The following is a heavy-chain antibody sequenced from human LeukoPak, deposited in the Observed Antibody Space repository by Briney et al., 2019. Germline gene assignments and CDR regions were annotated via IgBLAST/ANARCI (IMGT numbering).Heavy chain of an antibody. CDR3: ARGGGLRYFDWLLRYFQH. CDR1: GDSISSYY. D-gene: IGHD3-9*01. V-gene: IGHV4-59*12. J-gene: IGHJ1*01. CDR2: IYYIGST. Sequence: SETLSLTCTVSGDSISSYYWSWIRQPPGKGLEWIGYIYYIGSTNYNPSLKSRVTISVDTSKNQFSLKLSSVTAADTAVYYCARGGGLRYFDWLLRYFQHWGQGTLVTVSS.